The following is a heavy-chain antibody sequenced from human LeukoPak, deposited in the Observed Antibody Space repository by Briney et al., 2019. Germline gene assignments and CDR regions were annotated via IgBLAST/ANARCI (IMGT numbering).Heavy chain of an antibody. CDR2: INHSGST. Sequence: SETLFLTCAVYGGSFSGYYWSWIRQPPGKGLEWIGEINHSGSTNYNPSLKSRVTISVDTSKNQFSLKLSSVTAADTAVFYCASHQLRYFDWLLDYYFDYWGQGTLVTVSS. J-gene: IGHJ4*02. CDR3: ASHQLRYFDWLLDYYFDY. D-gene: IGHD3-9*01. V-gene: IGHV4-34*01. CDR1: GGSFSGYY.